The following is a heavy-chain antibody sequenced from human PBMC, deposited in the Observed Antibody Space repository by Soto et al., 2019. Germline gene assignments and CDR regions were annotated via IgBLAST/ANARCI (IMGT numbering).Heavy chain of an antibody. D-gene: IGHD2-8*02. Sequence: SLRLSCAASGFTFSSYEMHWVRQAPGKGLEWISYISSTGSGTLYADSVRGRFTMSRDNTKNSVSLQMSSLRAEDTAVYYCVRDLHEPLATDALRVANWGQGTQVTVSS. CDR3: VRDLHEPLATDALRVAN. CDR1: GFTFSSYE. J-gene: IGHJ4*02. CDR2: ISSTGSGT. V-gene: IGHV3-48*03.